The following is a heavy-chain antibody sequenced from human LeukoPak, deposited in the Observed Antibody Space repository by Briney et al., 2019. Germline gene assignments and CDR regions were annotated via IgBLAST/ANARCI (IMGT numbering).Heavy chain of an antibody. CDR1: GFTFSNYW. CDR3: ARGADSGYSSDN. J-gene: IGHJ4*02. CDR2: INSDGRST. D-gene: IGHD3-9*01. Sequence: GGSLRLSCAASGFTFSNYWMHWVRQAPGKGLVWVSRINSDGRSTNYADSVKGRFTISRDNAKDTLYLQMNSLRAEDTAVYYCARGADSGYSSDNWGQGTLVSVSS. V-gene: IGHV3-74*01.